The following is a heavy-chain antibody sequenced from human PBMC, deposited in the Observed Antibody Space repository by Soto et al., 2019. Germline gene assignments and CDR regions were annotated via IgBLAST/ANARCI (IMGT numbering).Heavy chain of an antibody. CDR1: GYTFTSHG. D-gene: IGHD3-22*01. CDR3: ARMTYHITYYYDSSGTSGAFDI. Sequence: ASVKVSCKASGYTFTSHGISWVRQAPGQGLEWMGWISAYNGNTNYAQKLQGRVTMTTDTSTSTAYMELRSLRSDDTAVYYCARMTYHITYYYDSSGTSGAFDIWGQGTMVTVSS. V-gene: IGHV1-18*01. CDR2: ISAYNGNT. J-gene: IGHJ3*02.